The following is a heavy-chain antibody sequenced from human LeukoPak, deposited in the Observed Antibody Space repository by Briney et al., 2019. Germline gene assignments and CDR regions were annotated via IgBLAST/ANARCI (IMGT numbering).Heavy chain of an antibody. J-gene: IGHJ4*02. D-gene: IGHD6-13*01. CDR1: GFTFSSYS. CDR2: ISSSSSYI. CDR3: AREAAAAGFDY. Sequence: GGSLRLSCAASGFTFSSYSMNWVRQAPGKGLEWVSSISSSSSYIYYADSVKGRFTISRDNAKNSLHLQMNSLRAEDTAVYYCAREAAAAGFDYWGQGTLVTVSS. V-gene: IGHV3-21*01.